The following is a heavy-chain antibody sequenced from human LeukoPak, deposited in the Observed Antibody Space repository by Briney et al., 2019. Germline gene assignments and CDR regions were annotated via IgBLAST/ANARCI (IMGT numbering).Heavy chain of an antibody. CDR3: ARMDCVSTSCPFDY. Sequence: SETLSLTCSVSGGSLSSYYWSWIRQSPGKGLEWIGYISDSGNTNYDPSLKSRVSISVDTSKNQLSLKLRSVTAADTAVYYCARMDCVSTSCPFDYWGQGTLVTVSS. CDR1: GGSLSSYY. J-gene: IGHJ4*02. V-gene: IGHV4-59*01. D-gene: IGHD2-2*01. CDR2: ISDSGNT.